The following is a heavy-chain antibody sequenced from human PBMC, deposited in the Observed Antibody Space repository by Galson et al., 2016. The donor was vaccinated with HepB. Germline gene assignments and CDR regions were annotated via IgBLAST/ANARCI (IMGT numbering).Heavy chain of an antibody. Sequence: SVKVSCKASGDTFSKYNSNWVRQAPGQGLEWMGGIIPKSGTANYAQKFQGRVTITADESTSTAYMELSSLRYEDTAIYYCAREDCGRTTCYFAGGALSGMDVWGHGTTVTVSS. D-gene: IGHD3-9*01. J-gene: IGHJ6*02. V-gene: IGHV1-69*13. CDR1: GDTFSKYN. CDR2: IIPKSGTA. CDR3: AREDCGRTTCYFAGGALSGMDV.